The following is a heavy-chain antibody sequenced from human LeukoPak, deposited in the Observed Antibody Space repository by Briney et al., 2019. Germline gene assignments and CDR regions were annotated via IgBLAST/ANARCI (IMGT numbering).Heavy chain of an antibody. D-gene: IGHD2-15*01. Sequence: GGSPRLSCTASGFTFKNYAINWVRQAPGKGLEWVSRISGSGTTTDYADSVKGRFTVSRDNSKNTVYLQMTSLRAVDTAIYYCAKDSDISAFFDYWGQGTPVTVSS. CDR1: GFTFKNYA. J-gene: IGHJ4*02. CDR2: ISGSGTTT. CDR3: AKDSDISAFFDY. V-gene: IGHV3-23*01.